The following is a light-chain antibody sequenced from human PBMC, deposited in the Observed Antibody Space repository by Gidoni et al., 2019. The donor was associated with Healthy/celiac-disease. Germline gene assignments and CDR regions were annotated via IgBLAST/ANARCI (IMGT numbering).Light chain of an antibody. V-gene: IGLV2-8*01. Sequence: QSALTQPPPASGSPGQSVTISCTGTSSYVSGYNYVSWYQQHPGKAPKLMIYEVSKRLSGVPDRFSGSKSGNTASLTVSGLQAEDEADYYCSSYAGSNNYVFGTGTKVTVL. CDR1: SSYVSGYNY. J-gene: IGLJ1*01. CDR3: SSYAGSNNYV. CDR2: EVS.